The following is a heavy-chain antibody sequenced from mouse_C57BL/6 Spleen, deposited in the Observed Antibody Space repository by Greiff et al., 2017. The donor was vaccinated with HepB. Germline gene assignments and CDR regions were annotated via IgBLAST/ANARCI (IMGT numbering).Heavy chain of an antibody. V-gene: IGHV5-17*01. D-gene: IGHD4-1*01. Sequence: EVQVVESGGGLVKPGGSLKLSCAASGFTFSDYGMHWVRQAPEKGLEWVAYISSGSSTIYYADTVKGRFTISRDNAKNTLFLQMTSLRSEDTAMYYCARKSNWDYAMDYWGQGTSVTVSS. CDR1: GFTFSDYG. J-gene: IGHJ4*01. CDR3: ARKSNWDYAMDY. CDR2: ISSGSSTI.